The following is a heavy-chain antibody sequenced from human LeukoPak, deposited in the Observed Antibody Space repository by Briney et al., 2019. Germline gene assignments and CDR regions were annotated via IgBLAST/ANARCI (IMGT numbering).Heavy chain of an antibody. V-gene: IGHV1-46*01. J-gene: IGHJ5*02. D-gene: IGHD1-1*01. CDR1: GYTFTSYY. CDR3: AGAHDPNWFDP. CDR2: INPSGGST. Sequence: ASVKVSCKASGYTFTSYYMHWVRQAPGQGLEWMGIINPSGGSTSYAQKFHGRVTMTRDMSTSTVYMELSSLRSEDTAVYYCAGAHDPNWFDPWGQGTLVTVSS.